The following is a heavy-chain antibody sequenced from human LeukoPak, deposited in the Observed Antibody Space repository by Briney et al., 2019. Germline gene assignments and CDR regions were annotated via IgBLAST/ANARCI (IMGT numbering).Heavy chain of an antibody. D-gene: IGHD3-16*01. J-gene: IGHJ6*02. CDR1: GFTFSGSA. Sequence: PGGSLRLSCAASGFTFSGSAMHWVRQASGKGLEWVGRIRSKANSYATAYAASVKGRFTISRDDSKNTAYLQMNSLKTEDTAVYYCTRRGSYWYYGMDVWGQGTTVTVSS. CDR2: IRSKANSYAT. V-gene: IGHV3-73*01. CDR3: TRRGSYWYYGMDV.